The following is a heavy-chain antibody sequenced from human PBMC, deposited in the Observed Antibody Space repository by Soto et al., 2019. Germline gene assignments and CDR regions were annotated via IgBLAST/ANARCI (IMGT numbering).Heavy chain of an antibody. J-gene: IGHJ4*02. CDR3: AKTAGITMVRGVLES. D-gene: IGHD3-10*01. Sequence: EVLLLESGGGLVQPGGSLKLSCAASGFTFVSYAMTWVRQAPGKGLEWVSTISVSGTYTYYADSVEGRFTISRDNSKNTLYLQMNGLRAEDTAVYYCAKTAGITMVRGVLESWGQGTLVTVSS. CDR2: ISVSGTYT. CDR1: GFTFVSYA. V-gene: IGHV3-23*01.